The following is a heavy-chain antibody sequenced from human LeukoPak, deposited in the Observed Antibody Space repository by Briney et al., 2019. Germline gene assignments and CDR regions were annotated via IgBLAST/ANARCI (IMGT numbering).Heavy chain of an antibody. D-gene: IGHD4-17*01. Sequence: SETLSLTCAVYGGSFSGYYWSWIRQPPGKGLEWIGEINHSGSTNYNPSLKSRVTISVDTSKNQFSLKLSSVTAADTAVYYCARAGDYGDFVGWFDPWGQGTLVTVSS. CDR2: INHSGST. CDR1: GGSFSGYY. CDR3: ARAGDYGDFVGWFDP. J-gene: IGHJ5*02. V-gene: IGHV4-34*01.